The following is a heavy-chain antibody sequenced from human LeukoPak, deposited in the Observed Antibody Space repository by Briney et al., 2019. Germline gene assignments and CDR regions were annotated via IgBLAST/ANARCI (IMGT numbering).Heavy chain of an antibody. Sequence: SETLSLTCAVYGGSFSCYYWRWIRHPPGKGLEWIGEIKHSGNNNSNPSLKSRVTMSVDTSKNQFSLKLSSLTAADTAMYYCARREPHGDYGGKIRYYYMDVWGKGTTITISS. CDR1: GGSFSCYY. CDR3: ARREPHGDYGGKIRYYYMDV. J-gene: IGHJ6*03. V-gene: IGHV4-34*01. D-gene: IGHD4-23*01. CDR2: IKHSGNN.